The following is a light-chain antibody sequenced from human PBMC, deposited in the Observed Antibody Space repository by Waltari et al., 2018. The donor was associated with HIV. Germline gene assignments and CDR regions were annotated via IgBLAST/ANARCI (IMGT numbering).Light chain of an antibody. V-gene: IGLV7-46*01. CDR3: LLSYDRLRV. Sequence: QAEVTQEPSLTVSPGGTVTLTCASRAGTFTIGHYPYSFPHKPGQPPRPLISDPNNRHSSTPARFSGSLRGGKAALTRSGAQRDDEADYYCLLSYDRLRVFGGGTKLTVL. CDR2: DPN. J-gene: IGLJ2*01. CDR1: AGTFTIGHY.